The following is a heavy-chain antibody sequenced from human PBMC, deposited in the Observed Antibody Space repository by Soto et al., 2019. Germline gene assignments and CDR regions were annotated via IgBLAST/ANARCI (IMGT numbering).Heavy chain of an antibody. J-gene: IGHJ4*02. Sequence: EVQLVESGGGLVKPGGSLRLSCAASGFTFSTYTMNWVRQAPGKGLEWVSSITGSSRFIYYADSVKGRFTISRDNAEKSPYLQKDRLEAGGTAVVYCAGVGGGIVVVPGANRGDYWGQGTLVTVSS. V-gene: IGHV3-21*04. D-gene: IGHD2-2*01. CDR2: ITGSSRFI. CDR3: AGVGGGIVVVPGANRGDY. CDR1: GFTFSTYT.